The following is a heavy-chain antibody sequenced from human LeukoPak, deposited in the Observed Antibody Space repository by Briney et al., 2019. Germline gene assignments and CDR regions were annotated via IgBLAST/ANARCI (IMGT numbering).Heavy chain of an antibody. D-gene: IGHD6-19*01. CDR1: GGTFSSYA. CDR3: ARDGIAVAGTIDVGYFDY. CDR2: IIPIFGTA. V-gene: IGHV1-69*13. Sequence: SVKVSCKASGGTFSSYAISWVRQAPGQGLEWMGGIIPIFGTANYAQKFQGRVTITADESTSTAYMELSSLRSEDTAVYYCARDGIAVAGTIDVGYFDYWGQGTLVTVSS. J-gene: IGHJ4*02.